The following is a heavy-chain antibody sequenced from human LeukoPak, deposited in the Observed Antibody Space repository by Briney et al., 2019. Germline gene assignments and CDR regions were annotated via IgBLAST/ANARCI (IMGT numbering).Heavy chain of an antibody. D-gene: IGHD5-24*01. CDR2: ISGIGGST. J-gene: IGHJ4*02. CDR1: GFTFSSYA. CDR3: AKDALVATIREGPYYFDY. V-gene: IGHV3-23*01. Sequence: GGSLRLSCAASGFTFSSYAMSWVRQAPGKGLEWVSAISGIGGSTYYADSVKGRFTISRDNSKNTLYLQMNSLRAEDTAVYYCAKDALVATIREGPYYFDYWGQGTLVTVSS.